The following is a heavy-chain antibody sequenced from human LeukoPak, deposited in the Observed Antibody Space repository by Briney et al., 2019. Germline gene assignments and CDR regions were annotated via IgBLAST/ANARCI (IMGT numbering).Heavy chain of an antibody. CDR1: GGTFSSYA. Sequence: GASVTVSCKASGGTFSSYAISWVRQAPGQGLEWMGRIIPILGIANYAQKFQGRVTITADKSTSTAYMELSSLRSEDTAVYYCARDTKPYYYYGMDVWGQGTTVTVSS. CDR3: ARDTKPYYYYGMDV. V-gene: IGHV1-69*04. D-gene: IGHD3-16*01. CDR2: IIPILGIA. J-gene: IGHJ6*02.